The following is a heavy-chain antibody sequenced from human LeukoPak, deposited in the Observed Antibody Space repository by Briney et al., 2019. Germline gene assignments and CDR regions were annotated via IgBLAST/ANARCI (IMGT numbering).Heavy chain of an antibody. CDR1: GLAFTTYA. CDR3: ANLHDY. V-gene: IGHV3-30*18. J-gene: IGHJ4*02. CDR2: ISYDGTIK. Sequence: PGGSLRLSCAASGLAFTTYAMHWVRQAPGRGLEWVAVISYDGTIKYYADSVKGRFTISRDNSKNTLYLQMNSLRAEDTAVYYCANLHDYWGQGTLVTVSS.